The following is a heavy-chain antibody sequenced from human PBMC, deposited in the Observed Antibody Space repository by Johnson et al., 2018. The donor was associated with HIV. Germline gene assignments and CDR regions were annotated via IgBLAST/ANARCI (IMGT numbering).Heavy chain of an antibody. D-gene: IGHD4-17*01. J-gene: IGHJ3*01. CDR2: SSSSGSTI. V-gene: IGHV3-23*04. CDR1: GFTFSSYA. CDR3: ARDSTPWGGEHVGYAVDL. Sequence: VHLVESGGGVVQPGRSLRLSCAASGFTFSSYAMSWVRQAPGKGLEWVSYSSSSGSTIYYADSVKGRFTISRDNSKNTLYLQMNSLRAEDTAVYYCARDSTPWGGEHVGYAVDLWGRGTLVTISS.